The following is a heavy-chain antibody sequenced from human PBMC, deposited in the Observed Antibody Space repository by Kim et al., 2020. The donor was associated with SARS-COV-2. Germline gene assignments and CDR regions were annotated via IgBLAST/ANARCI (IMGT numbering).Heavy chain of an antibody. Sequence: SVKVSCKASGGTFSSYAISWVRQAPGQGLEWMGGIIPIFGTANYAQKFQGRVTITADKSTSTAYMELSSLRSEDTAVYYCARARYYYGSGSYYYYYYGMDVWGQGTTVTVSS. CDR3: ARARYYYGSGSYYYYYYGMDV. CDR1: GGTFSSYA. J-gene: IGHJ6*02. V-gene: IGHV1-69*06. D-gene: IGHD3-10*01. CDR2: IIPIFGTA.